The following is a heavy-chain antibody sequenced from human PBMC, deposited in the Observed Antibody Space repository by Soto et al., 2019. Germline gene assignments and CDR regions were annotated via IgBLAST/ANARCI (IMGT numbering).Heavy chain of an antibody. V-gene: IGHV1-3*01. CDR3: ARDRGYNWYDVTWYFDL. D-gene: IGHD1-20*01. J-gene: IGHJ2*01. Sequence: QVQLVQSGAEVKKPGASVKVSCKASGYTFTSYAMHWVRQAPGQRLEWMGWINAGNGNTKYSQKFQGRVTITRDTSASTAYMELSSLRSEDTAVYYCARDRGYNWYDVTWYFDLWGRGTLVTVSS. CDR1: GYTFTSYA. CDR2: INAGNGNT.